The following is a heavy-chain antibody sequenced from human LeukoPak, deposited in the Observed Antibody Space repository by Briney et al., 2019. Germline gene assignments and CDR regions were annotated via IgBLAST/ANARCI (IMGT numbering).Heavy chain of an antibody. CDR2: IWYDGSNK. J-gene: IGHJ4*02. Sequence: GGSLRLSCAASGFTFSIYGMHWVRQAPGKGLEWVADIWYDGSNKYYADSVKGRFTISRDNSKNTLYLQMNSLRAEDTAVYYCARDMGYCSGGSCYSGGFDYWGQGTLVTVSS. CDR3: ARDMGYCSGGSCYSGGFDY. V-gene: IGHV3-33*01. CDR1: GFTFSIYG. D-gene: IGHD2-15*01.